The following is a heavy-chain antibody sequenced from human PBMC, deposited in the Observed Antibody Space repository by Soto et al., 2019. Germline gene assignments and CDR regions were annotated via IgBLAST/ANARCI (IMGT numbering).Heavy chain of an antibody. CDR2: IKSKTYGWTT. V-gene: IGHV3-15*01. CDR3: TTELDCDDSSGYFLCDY. Sequence: PGGSLRLSCAASGFTFSNAWMSWVRQAPWKGLEWAGRIKSKTYGWTTDYAAPVKGRFTISREDSKNALYLQMNSLKTEDTAVYYCTTELDCDDSSGYFLCDYWRQGTLVAVAS. CDR1: GFTFSNAW. J-gene: IGHJ4*02. D-gene: IGHD3-22*01.